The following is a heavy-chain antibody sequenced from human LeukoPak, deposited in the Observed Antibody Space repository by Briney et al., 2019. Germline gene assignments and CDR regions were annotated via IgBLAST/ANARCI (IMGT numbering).Heavy chain of an antibody. CDR3: ARDSSDFRSLIPH. D-gene: IGHD3-3*01. J-gene: IGHJ1*01. CDR2: ITPMFGTA. V-gene: IGHV1-69*13. Sequence: ASVKVSCKASGGTFSSYAISWVRQAPGQGPEWMGGITPMFGTAKYAQKFQGRVTITADESTSTAYMGLSSLRSEDTAVYYCARDSSDFRSLIPHWGQGTLVTVPS. CDR1: GGTFSSYA.